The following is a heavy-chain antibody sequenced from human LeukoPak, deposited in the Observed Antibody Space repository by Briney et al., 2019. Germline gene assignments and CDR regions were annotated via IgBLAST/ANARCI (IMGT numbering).Heavy chain of an antibody. CDR2: IYYSGST. D-gene: IGHD3-10*01. V-gene: IGHV4-31*03. CDR1: GGSISSGGYY. CDR3: ARGSGSYPPIYDY. J-gene: IGHJ4*02. Sequence: SETLSLTCTVSGGSISSGGYYWSWIRQHPGKGLEWIGYIYYSGSTYYNPSLKSRVTISVDTSKNQFCLKLSSVTAADTAVYYCARGSGSYPPIYDYWGQGTLVTVSS.